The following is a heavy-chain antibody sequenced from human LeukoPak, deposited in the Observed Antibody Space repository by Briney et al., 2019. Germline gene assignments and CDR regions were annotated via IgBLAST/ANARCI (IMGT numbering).Heavy chain of an antibody. V-gene: IGHV1-18*01. D-gene: IGHD3-22*01. CDR1: GYTFTSYG. J-gene: IGHJ4*02. CDR3: ARGGHYYYDSSGYYY. Sequence: ASVKVSCKASGYTFTSYGISWVRQAPGQGLEWMGWISAYNGNTNYAQKLQGRITMTTDTSTSTAYMELRSLRSDDTAVYYCARGGHYYYDSSGYYYWGQGTLVTVSS. CDR2: ISAYNGNT.